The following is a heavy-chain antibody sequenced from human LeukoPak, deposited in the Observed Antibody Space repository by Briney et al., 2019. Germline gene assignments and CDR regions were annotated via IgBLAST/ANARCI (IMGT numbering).Heavy chain of an antibody. V-gene: IGHV4-4*02. CDR1: GGSISSNNW. CDR3: ASHGAFYLAY. D-gene: IGHD2/OR15-2a*01. J-gene: IGHJ4*02. CDR2: IYHIGNT. Sequence: PSETLSLTRAVSGGSISSNNWWSWVRQPPGKGPEWIGEIYHIGNTNYNPSLKSRVTISVDKSNNQFSLKLNSVTAADTAVYYCASHGAFYLAYWGQGTLVTVSS.